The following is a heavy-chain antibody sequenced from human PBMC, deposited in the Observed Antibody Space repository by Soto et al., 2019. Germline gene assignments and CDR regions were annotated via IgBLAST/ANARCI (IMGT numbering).Heavy chain of an antibody. J-gene: IGHJ6*02. Sequence: SETLSLTCTVSGGSISSYYWSWIRQPPGKGLEWIGYIYYSGSTNYNPSLKSRITITVDTSKNQFSLKLSSVTAADTAVYYCARDNGSVNYYYYGMDVWGQGTTVT. CDR2: IYYSGST. D-gene: IGHD3-10*01. V-gene: IGHV4-59*01. CDR3: ARDNGSVNYYYYGMDV. CDR1: GGSISSYY.